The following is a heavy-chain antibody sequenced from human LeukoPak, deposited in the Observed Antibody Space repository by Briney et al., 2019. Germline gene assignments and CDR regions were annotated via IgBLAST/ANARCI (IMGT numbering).Heavy chain of an antibody. CDR2: VGSSSSYI. J-gene: IGHJ4*02. Sequence: GGSLRLSCAASGFTFSSYSMSWVRQAPGKGLEWVSSVGSSSSYICYADSVRGRFTISRDNAKNSLYLQMNGLRAEDTAVYYCARGWSSYYFDYWGQGTLVTVSS. CDR3: ARGWSSYYFDY. CDR1: GFTFSSYS. D-gene: IGHD2-15*01. V-gene: IGHV3-21*01.